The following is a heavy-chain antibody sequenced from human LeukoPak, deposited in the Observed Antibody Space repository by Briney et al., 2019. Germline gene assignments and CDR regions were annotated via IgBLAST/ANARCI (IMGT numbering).Heavy chain of an antibody. CDR1: GGSISSSSYY. CDR2: IYYSGST. V-gene: IGHV4-39*07. CDR3: ARVVPDTAMVTANWFDP. J-gene: IGHJ5*02. Sequence: SETLSLTCTVSGGSISSSSYYWGWVRQPPGKGLEWIGSIYYSGSTYYNPSLKSRVTISVDTSKNQFSLKLSSVTAADTAVYYCARVVPDTAMVTANWFDPWGQGTLVTVSS. D-gene: IGHD5-18*01.